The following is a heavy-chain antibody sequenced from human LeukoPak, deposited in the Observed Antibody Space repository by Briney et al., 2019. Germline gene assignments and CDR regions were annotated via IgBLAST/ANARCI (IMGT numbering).Heavy chain of an antibody. CDR1: GFTFRNYW. CDR2: MNQDGNEK. Sequence: GGSLRLSCAASGFTFRNYWMSWVRQAPGKGLEWVANMNQDGNEKYYVGSVKGRFTISRDNAKNTLYLQMNSLRAEDTAVYYCASTMVRGVPWGQGTLVTVSS. V-gene: IGHV3-7*01. J-gene: IGHJ5*02. D-gene: IGHD3-10*01. CDR3: ASTMVRGVP.